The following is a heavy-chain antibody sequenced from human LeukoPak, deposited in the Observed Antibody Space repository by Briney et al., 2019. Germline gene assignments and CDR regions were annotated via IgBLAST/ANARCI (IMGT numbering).Heavy chain of an antibody. CDR1: EFSFSSFA. CDR2: IRGSGGST. Sequence: GVSLRLACAASEFSFSSFAMNWVRQAPGKGPEWVSVIRGSGGSTLYTDSVKGRFTISRDNAKNSLYLQMNSLRDEDTAVYYCASAWSGEYFQHWGQGTLVTVSS. J-gene: IGHJ1*01. CDR3: ASAWSGEYFQH. D-gene: IGHD3-10*01. V-gene: IGHV3-23*01.